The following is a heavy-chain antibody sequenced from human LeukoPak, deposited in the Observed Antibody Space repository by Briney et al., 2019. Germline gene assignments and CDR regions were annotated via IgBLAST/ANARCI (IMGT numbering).Heavy chain of an antibody. CDR1: GYTFTSYG. V-gene: IGHV1-18*01. Sequence: ASVKVSCKAFGYTFTSYGISWVRQAPGQGLEWMGWISAYNGNTNYAQKLQGGVTMTTDTSTSTAYMELRSLRSDDTAVYYCARSDYYGSGSKYPVDYWGQGTLVTVSS. D-gene: IGHD3-10*01. CDR2: ISAYNGNT. CDR3: ARSDYYGSGSKYPVDY. J-gene: IGHJ4*02.